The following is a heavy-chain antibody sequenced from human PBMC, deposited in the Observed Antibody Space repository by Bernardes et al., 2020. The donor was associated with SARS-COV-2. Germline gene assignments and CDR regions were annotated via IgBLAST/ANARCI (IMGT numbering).Heavy chain of an antibody. D-gene: IGHD3-22*01. J-gene: IGHJ6*02. CDR2: IWYDGSNK. CDR1: GFTFSSYG. Sequence: GGSLRLSCAASGFTFSSYGMHWVRQAPGKGLEWVAVIWYDGSNKYYADSVKGRFTISRDNSKNTLYLQMNSLRAEDTAVYYCARDYSDDSSGYYYYYGMEGRGEGTMVT. V-gene: IGHV3-33*01. CDR3: ARDYSDDSSGYYYYYGMEG.